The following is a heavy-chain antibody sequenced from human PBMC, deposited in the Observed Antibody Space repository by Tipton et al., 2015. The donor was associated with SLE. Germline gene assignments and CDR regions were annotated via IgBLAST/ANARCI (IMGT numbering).Heavy chain of an antibody. CDR1: GFSLSNHG. V-gene: IGHV3-33*01. J-gene: IGHJ4*02. CDR2: LWSDGTNK. CDR3: AREPRETSGYFDY. D-gene: IGHD3-22*01. Sequence: SGFSLSNHGMHWVRQAPGKGLEWVAVLWSDGTNKYYAGSVKGRFTISRDNSGNTLYLHLNSLRAEDTAIYYCAREPRETSGYFDYWGQGTLVTVSS.